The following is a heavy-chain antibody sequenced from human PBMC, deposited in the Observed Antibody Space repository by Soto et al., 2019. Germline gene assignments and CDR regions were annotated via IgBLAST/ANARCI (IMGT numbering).Heavy chain of an antibody. CDR2: ISAGGGGT. D-gene: IGHD6-19*01. Sequence: HPWGSLIVCCAGSVFTLTMSAVSWVRQAPGKGLEWVSGISAGGGGTYYADSVKGRFTISRDISKNTVYLQMNGLRVEDTAVYYCAKDMGQWVETFDYWGQGTMVTVSS. CDR3: AKDMGQWVETFDY. CDR1: VFTLTMSA. J-gene: IGHJ4*01. V-gene: IGHV3-23*01.